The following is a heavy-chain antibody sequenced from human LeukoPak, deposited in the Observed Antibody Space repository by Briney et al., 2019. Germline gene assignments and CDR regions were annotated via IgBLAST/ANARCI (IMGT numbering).Heavy chain of an antibody. J-gene: IGHJ6*04. V-gene: IGHV3-43*01. CDR1: GFFFDDYT. Sequence: GGSLRLSCAASGFFFDDYTMYWVRQGPGKGLEWVSLISWDGAITYYADSVKGRFTISRDNSENSLYLQMNSLRAEDTAVYYCAELGITMIGGVWGKGTTVTISS. CDR2: ISWDGAIT. D-gene: IGHD3-10*02. CDR3: AELGITMIGGV.